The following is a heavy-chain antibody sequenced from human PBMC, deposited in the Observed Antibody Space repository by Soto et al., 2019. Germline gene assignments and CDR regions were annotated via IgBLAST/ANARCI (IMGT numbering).Heavy chain of an antibody. CDR3: ARYRSLLHTTSRGNFDR. Sequence: PGGSLRLSCAASGFTLSNYGMHWVRQAPGKGLECVASISYDGKIKYCTDSVTGRFTISRDNSQNTLYLQMNSLRAEDTAVFFCARYRSLLHTTSRGNFDRWGQGILVTVYS. V-gene: IGHV3-30*03. D-gene: IGHD2-2*01. CDR1: GFTLSNYG. J-gene: IGHJ4*02. CDR2: ISYDGKIK.